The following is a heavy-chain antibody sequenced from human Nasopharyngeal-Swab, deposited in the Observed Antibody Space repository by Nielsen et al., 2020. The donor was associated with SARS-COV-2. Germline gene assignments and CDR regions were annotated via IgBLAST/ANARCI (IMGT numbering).Heavy chain of an antibody. J-gene: IGHJ4*02. V-gene: IGHV3-66*02. CDR2: LYSGGNT. CDR1: GFIVSNTY. Sequence: GGSLRLSCAASGFIVSNTYLSWVRQAPGKGLEWVSLLYSGGNTYYAGSVTGRFTISRDTSKNTLYLQMSSLRTEDTAICYCARGKYRIKECHYWGQGTLVTVSS. CDR3: ARGKYRIKECHY. D-gene: IGHD6-6*01.